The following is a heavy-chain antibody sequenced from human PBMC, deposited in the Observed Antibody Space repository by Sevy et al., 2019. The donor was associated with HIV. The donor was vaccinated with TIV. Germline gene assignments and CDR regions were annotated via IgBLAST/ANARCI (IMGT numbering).Heavy chain of an antibody. V-gene: IGHV3-11*01. D-gene: IGHD6-13*01. CDR1: GFTFSDYY. Sequence: GGSLRLSCAASGFTFSDYYMSWIRQAPGKGLEWVSYISSSGSTIYYADSVKGRFTISRDNANNSLYLQMNSLRAEDTAVYYCASDATIAALSPFDYWGQGTLVTVSS. CDR3: ASDATIAALSPFDY. CDR2: ISSSGSTI. J-gene: IGHJ4*02.